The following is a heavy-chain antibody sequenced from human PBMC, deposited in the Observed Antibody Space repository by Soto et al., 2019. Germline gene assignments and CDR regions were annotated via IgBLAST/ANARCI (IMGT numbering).Heavy chain of an antibody. Sequence: QVQLVESGGGVVQPGRSLRLSCAASGFTFSSYGMHWVRQAPGKGLEWVAVISYDGSNKYYADSVKGRFTISRDNSKNTLYLQLNSLRCEDTAVYYCASNVSVGATIFYWGQGTLVTVSS. CDR3: ASNVSVGATIFY. J-gene: IGHJ4*02. D-gene: IGHD1-26*01. CDR2: ISYDGSNK. CDR1: GFTFSSYG. V-gene: IGHV3-30*03.